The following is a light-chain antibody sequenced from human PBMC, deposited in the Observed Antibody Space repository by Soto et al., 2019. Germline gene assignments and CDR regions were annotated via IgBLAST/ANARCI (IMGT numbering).Light chain of an antibody. CDR3: SSYTSSSSVV. J-gene: IGLJ2*01. Sequence: QSVLTQPASVSGSPGQSITISCTGTSSDVGGYNYVSWYQQHPGKAPKLMIYDVHIRPSGVSIRFSGSKSGNTASLTISGLQGADEADYYCSSYTSSSSVVFGGGIKLTVL. V-gene: IGLV2-14*01. CDR2: DVH. CDR1: SSDVGGYNY.